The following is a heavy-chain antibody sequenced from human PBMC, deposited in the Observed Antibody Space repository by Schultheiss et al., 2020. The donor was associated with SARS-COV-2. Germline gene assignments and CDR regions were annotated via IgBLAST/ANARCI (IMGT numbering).Heavy chain of an antibody. CDR2: ISSSSSYI. D-gene: IGHD1-26*01. V-gene: IGHV3-21*03. CDR3: SRMRSGRYGGYYGMDV. Sequence: GGSLRLSCAASGFTFSSHWMHWVRQAPGKGLEWVSSISSSSSYIYYADSVKGRFTISRDNSKNTLYLQMNSLKIEDTAVYYCSRMRSGRYGGYYGMDVWGQGTTVTVSS. J-gene: IGHJ6*02. CDR1: GFTFSSHW.